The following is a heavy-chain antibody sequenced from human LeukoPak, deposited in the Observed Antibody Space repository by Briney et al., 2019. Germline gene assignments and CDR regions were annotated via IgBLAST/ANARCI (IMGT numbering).Heavy chain of an antibody. CDR3: ARDNIPNIIALAAY. CDR1: GFTFSSYA. D-gene: IGHD6-19*01. V-gene: IGHV3-64*02. Sequence: PGGSLRLSCAASGFTFSSYAMYWVRQAPGKGLEYVSGISSDGGRTYYAESVKGRFAISRDNSKDTLYLQMGSLRAEDMAVYYCARDNIPNIIALAAYWGQGTLVTVSS. CDR2: ISSDGGRT. J-gene: IGHJ4*02.